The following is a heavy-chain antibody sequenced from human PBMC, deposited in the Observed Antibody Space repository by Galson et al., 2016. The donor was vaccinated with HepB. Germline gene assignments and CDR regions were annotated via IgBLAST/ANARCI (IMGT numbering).Heavy chain of an antibody. J-gene: IGHJ4*02. V-gene: IGHV1-18*04. CDR3: LRGGSSPWLSFHEY. D-gene: IGHD6-19*01. CDR2: ISGLSGNT. Sequence: SVKVSCKASGYTFSAYGITWVRQAPGQGLEWMGWISGLSGNTHYAQKVQERMTMTTDTSTNTAYMDLRSLRSDDTAIYYRLRGGSSPWLSFHEYWGQGTQVTVSS. CDR1: GYTFSAYG.